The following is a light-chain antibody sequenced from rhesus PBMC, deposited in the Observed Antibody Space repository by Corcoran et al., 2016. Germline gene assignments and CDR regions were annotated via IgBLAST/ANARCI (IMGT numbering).Light chain of an antibody. V-gene: IGKV1-18*01. CDR2: AAS. CDR3: QQGYNSPLT. J-gene: IGKJ4*01. Sequence: DIQMTQSPSSLSASVGDKVTITCRASQGISSWLAWYQQKPGKSPNLLIYAASSLQIGVPSRFSGTGSGTDYTLTISSLQPEDFATYYCQQGYNSPLTFGGGTKVEIK. CDR1: QGISSW.